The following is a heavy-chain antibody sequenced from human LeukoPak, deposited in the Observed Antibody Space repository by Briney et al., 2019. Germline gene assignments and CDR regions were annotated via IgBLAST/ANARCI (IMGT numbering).Heavy chain of an antibody. Sequence: SETLSLTCAVYGGSFSGYYWSWIRQPPGKGLEWIGEINHSGNTNYNPSLKSRVTISVDTSKNHFSLKPSSVTAADTAVYYCARHAPLGYSSVWYPPPNWFDPWGQGTLVTVSS. CDR2: INHSGNT. CDR3: ARHAPLGYSSVWYPPPNWFDP. CDR1: GGSFSGYY. J-gene: IGHJ5*02. V-gene: IGHV4-34*01. D-gene: IGHD6-19*01.